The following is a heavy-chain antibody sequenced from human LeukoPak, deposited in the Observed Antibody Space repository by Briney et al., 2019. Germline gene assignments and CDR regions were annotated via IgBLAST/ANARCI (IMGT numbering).Heavy chain of an antibody. J-gene: IGHJ5*02. V-gene: IGHV3-23*01. CDR2: ISRSGDSA. D-gene: IGHD3-22*01. CDR1: GFTFSTFA. CDR3: AKGSQRRYYDSGRNWFDP. Sequence: GGSLRLSCAASGFTFSTFAMIWVRQAPGKGLEWVSTISRSGDSAYYADSVQGRFTISRDNSKNTLYLQMNSLRAEDTAVYYCAKGSQRRYYDSGRNWFDPWGQGTLVTVSS.